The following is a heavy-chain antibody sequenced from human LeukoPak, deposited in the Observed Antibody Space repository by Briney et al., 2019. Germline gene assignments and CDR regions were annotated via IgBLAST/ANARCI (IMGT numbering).Heavy chain of an antibody. Sequence: ASVKVSCKASGGTFSSYAISWVRQAPGQGLEWMGGIIPIFGTANYAQKFQGRVTITADESTSTAYMGLSSLRSEDTAVYYCARFYGSGSYYYFDYWGQGTLVTVSS. CDR2: IIPIFGTA. V-gene: IGHV1-69*13. CDR1: GGTFSSYA. J-gene: IGHJ4*02. D-gene: IGHD3-10*01. CDR3: ARFYGSGSYYYFDY.